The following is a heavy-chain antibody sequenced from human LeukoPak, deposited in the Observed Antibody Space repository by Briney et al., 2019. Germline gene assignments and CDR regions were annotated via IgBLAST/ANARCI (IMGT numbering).Heavy chain of an antibody. V-gene: IGHV3-64D*06. D-gene: IGHD2-2*01. CDR1: GFTLSRYG. Sequence: GGSLRPSCSASGFTLSRYGMHWVRQAPGKGLEYVSGISSNGGSTNYADSVKGRFTISRDNSKNTLHLQMSSLRAEDTAVYYCVKGYCSSISCSLIDYGGQGTLVTVSS. CDR3: VKGYCSSISCSLIDY. CDR2: ISSNGGST. J-gene: IGHJ4*02.